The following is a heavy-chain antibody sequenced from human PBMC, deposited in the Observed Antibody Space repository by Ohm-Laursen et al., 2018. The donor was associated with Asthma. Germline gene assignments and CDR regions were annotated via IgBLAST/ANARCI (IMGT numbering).Heavy chain of an antibody. CDR2: ISSDSIHT. CDR1: GFKFSDYY. J-gene: IGHJ1*01. V-gene: IGHV3-11*06. Sequence: SLRLSCAASGFKFSDYYMSWIRQAPGKGLEYVSHISSDSIHTEYADSVKGRFTTSRDNARNSVYLQMNSLRAEDTALYYCARIGPEWELPGREYSLHHWGEGTLVTVSS. D-gene: IGHD1-26*01. CDR3: ARIGPEWELPGREYSLHH.